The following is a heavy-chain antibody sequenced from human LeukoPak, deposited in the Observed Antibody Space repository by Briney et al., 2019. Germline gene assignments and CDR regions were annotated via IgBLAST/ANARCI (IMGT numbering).Heavy chain of an antibody. J-gene: IGHJ4*02. Sequence: GGSLRLSCAASGFTFDDYGMSWVRQAPGKGLEWVSSISTSSSYIYYADSLKGRFTISRYNAKNSLYLQMNSLRAEDTAVYYCARATRGGYDGYFDYWGQGTLVTVSS. CDR3: ARATRGGYDGYFDY. CDR2: ISTSSSYI. D-gene: IGHD5-12*01. CDR1: GFTFDDYG. V-gene: IGHV3-21*01.